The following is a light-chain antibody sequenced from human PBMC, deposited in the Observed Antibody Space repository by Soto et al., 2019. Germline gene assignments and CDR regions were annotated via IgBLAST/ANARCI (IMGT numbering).Light chain of an antibody. Sequence: DIQMTQSPSTLSASVGDRVTITFRASQSISNWLAWYQQKPGKAPNLLIYAASSLQSGVPSRFSGSGSGTEFTLTITSLQADDFATYYCQQYDIHSTFGQGTRLEIK. CDR3: QQYDIHST. J-gene: IGKJ5*01. CDR2: AAS. CDR1: QSISNW. V-gene: IGKV1-5*01.